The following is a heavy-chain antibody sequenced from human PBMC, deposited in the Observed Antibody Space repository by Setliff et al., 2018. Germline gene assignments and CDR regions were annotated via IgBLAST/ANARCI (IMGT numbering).Heavy chain of an antibody. CDR2: ISRSSTYI. D-gene: IGHD6-13*01. CDR1: GFTFSTHS. Sequence: GSLRLSCAASGFTFSTHSMNWVRQAPGKGLEWVSSISRSSTYIYYADSMKGRFTISRDNAKNSLYLQMNSLRAEDTAVYYCASAGHSGSWFPFDAFHIWGQGTMVTVSS. CDR3: ASAGHSGSWFPFDAFHI. J-gene: IGHJ3*02. V-gene: IGHV3-21*01.